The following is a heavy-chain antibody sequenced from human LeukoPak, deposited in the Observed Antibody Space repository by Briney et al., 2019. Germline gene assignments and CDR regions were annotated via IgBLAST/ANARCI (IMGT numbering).Heavy chain of an antibody. CDR2: ITHSGSTI. J-gene: IGHJ4*02. CDR3: ARVVGKWEFDY. D-gene: IGHD1-26*01. CDR1: RFTFSDYY. Sequence: PGGPLRLSCAASRFTFSDYYMSWIRQAPGKGLEWVSYITHSGSTISYADSVRGRFTISRDNAKNSLYLQMNSLRAQDTAVYYCARVVGKWEFDYWGQGTLVTVSS. V-gene: IGHV3-11*01.